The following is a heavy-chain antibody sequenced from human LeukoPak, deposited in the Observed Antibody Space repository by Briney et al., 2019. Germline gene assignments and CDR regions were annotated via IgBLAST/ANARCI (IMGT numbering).Heavy chain of an antibody. J-gene: IGHJ6*02. CDR3: ARGVPQYFYYGMDV. CDR1: GGSISTYY. CDR2: IYTSGST. Sequence: PSETLSLTCTVSGGSISTYYWSWIRQPAGKGLERIGRIYTSGSTNYNPSLKSRVTMSVDTSKNQFSLRLYSVTAADTAVYYCARGVPQYFYYGMDVWGQGTTVTVSS. V-gene: IGHV4-4*07.